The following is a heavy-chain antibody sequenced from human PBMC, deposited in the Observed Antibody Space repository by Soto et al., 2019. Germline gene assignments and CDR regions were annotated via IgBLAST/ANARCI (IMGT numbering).Heavy chain of an antibody. CDR1: GGSISSSSYY. CDR2: INYSGSI. V-gene: IGHV4-39*01. Sequence: KASETLSLTCSVSGGSISSSSYYWGWIRQPPGKGLEWIASINYSGSIYYNPSLKTRVTISVDTSKNQFSLKLNSVTAADTAVYHCARQVGMQWLDPWGQGTLVTVSS. D-gene: IGHD2-8*01. J-gene: IGHJ5*02. CDR3: ARQVGMQWLDP.